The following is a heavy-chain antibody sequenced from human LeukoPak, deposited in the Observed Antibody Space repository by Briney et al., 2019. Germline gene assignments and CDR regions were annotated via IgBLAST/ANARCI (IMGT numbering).Heavy chain of an antibody. CDR3: AGSAYYYDSSFDY. CDR2: MYHSGST. Sequence: SETLSLTCAVSGHSISSGYYWGWIRQPPGEGLEWIGTMYHSGSTYYNPSLKSRVTISVDTSKNQFSLKLDSVTAADTAVYYCAGSAYYYDSSFDYWGQGTLVTVSS. CDR1: GHSISSGYY. J-gene: IGHJ4*02. D-gene: IGHD3-22*01. V-gene: IGHV4-38-2*01.